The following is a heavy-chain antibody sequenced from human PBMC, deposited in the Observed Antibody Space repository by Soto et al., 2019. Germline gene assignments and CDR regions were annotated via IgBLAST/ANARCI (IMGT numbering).Heavy chain of an antibody. Sequence: PGGSLRLSCAASGFTFRNYGMNWVRQAPGKGLEWVSYIGIGSSTKYYADSVKGRFTISRDNAKNTVYLQMNSLRAEDTAVYYCAKSGGDGNYFDYWGQGTLVTVSS. J-gene: IGHJ4*02. CDR2: IGIGSSTK. V-gene: IGHV3-48*04. CDR1: GFTFRNYG. CDR3: AKSGGDGNYFDY. D-gene: IGHD2-21*02.